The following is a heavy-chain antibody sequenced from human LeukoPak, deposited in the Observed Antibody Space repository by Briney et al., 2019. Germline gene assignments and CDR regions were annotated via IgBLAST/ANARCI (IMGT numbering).Heavy chain of an antibody. CDR1: GFTFDDYA. CDR2: INWNGRIT. D-gene: IGHD5-18*01. J-gene: IGHJ6*03. Sequence: GGSLRLSCAASGFTFDDYAMNWVRQVPGRGLEWVSGINWNGRITEYADSVKDRFTISRQNTKNSLYLYMNNLGGENTALYFCERGSVQLWLRDTYYYMDVWGKGTTVTVSS. CDR3: ERGSVQLWLRDTYYYMDV. V-gene: IGHV3-20*04.